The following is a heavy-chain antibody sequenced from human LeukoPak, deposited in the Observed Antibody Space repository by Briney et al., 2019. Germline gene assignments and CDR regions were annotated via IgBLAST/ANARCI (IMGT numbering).Heavy chain of an antibody. CDR2: IYYSGST. V-gene: IGHV4-39*01. J-gene: IGHJ3*02. CDR3: ARVQRGPRAGAFDI. D-gene: IGHD2-2*01. Sequence: SETLSLTRTVSGGSLSSSRYYSGWLRQPPGKGLEWLGSIYYSGSTYYNPSLKSRVTISVDTSKNQFSLKLSSVTAADTAVYYCARVQRGPRAGAFDIWGQGTMVTVSS. CDR1: GGSLSSSRYY.